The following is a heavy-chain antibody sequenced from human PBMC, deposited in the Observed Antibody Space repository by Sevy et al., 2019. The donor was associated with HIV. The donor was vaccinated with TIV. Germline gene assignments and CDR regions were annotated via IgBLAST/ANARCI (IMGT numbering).Heavy chain of an antibody. V-gene: IGHV4-59*11. CDR1: GASISSHY. J-gene: IGHJ4*02. D-gene: IGHD2-15*01. CDR3: ARGAGYSGGYAPFDS. Sequence: SENLSLTCTVSGASISSHYWSWIRQSPGKGLEWIGDTYNTGSSNDNASLKSRVTISVDTSKNQFSLNLRAVTAADTAVYFCARGAGYSGGYAPFDSWGQGTLVTVSS. CDR2: TYNTGSS.